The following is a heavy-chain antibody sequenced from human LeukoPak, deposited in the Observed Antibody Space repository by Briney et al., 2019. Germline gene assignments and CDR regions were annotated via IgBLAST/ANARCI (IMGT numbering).Heavy chain of an antibody. V-gene: IGHV5-51*01. Sequence: GESLKISCKGSGYSFSTYWIGLVRQMPGKGLEWMGIIYPDYSDTKYSPSFQVQVTISADKSISTAYLQWSSLKASDTAMYYCARHGRYSSGSRWFGPWGQGTLVTVSS. D-gene: IGHD3-22*01. CDR1: GYSFSTYW. CDR3: ARHGRYSSGSRWFGP. CDR2: IYPDYSDT. J-gene: IGHJ5*02.